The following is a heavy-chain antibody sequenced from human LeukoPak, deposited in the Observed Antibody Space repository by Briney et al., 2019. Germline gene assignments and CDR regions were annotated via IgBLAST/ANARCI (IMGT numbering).Heavy chain of an antibody. D-gene: IGHD3-10*01. V-gene: IGHV3-30*04. CDR1: GFTFISYA. CDR3: AKGAGVIITSFDY. CDR2: ISFHGTDT. Sequence: GGSLRLSCAASGFTFISYAIHWVRQAPGKGLEWVAVISFHGTDTFYADSVKGRFTISRDNSKNTLYLQMNSLRAEDTAVYYCAKGAGVIITSFDYWGQGTLVTVSS. J-gene: IGHJ4*02.